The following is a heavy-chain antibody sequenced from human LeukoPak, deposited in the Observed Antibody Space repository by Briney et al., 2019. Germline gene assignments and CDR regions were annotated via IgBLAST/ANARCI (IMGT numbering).Heavy chain of an antibody. V-gene: IGHV1-69*13. J-gene: IGHJ4*02. CDR3: AREGYSSS. CDR2: IIPIFGTA. CDR1: VGTLSSYA. D-gene: IGHD6-13*01. Sequence: ASVKVSYKASVGTLSSYAISWVRQAPGQGLEWMGGIIPIFGTANYAQKFQGRVTITADESTSTAYMELSSLRSEDTAVYYCAREGYSSSWGQGTLVTVSS.